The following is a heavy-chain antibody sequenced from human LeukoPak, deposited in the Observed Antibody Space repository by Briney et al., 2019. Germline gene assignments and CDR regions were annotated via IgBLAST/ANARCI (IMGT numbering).Heavy chain of an antibody. Sequence: SETLSLTCTVSGGSISSYYWSWVRQPAGKGLEWIGRIYTSGSNNYNPSLKSRVTMSVDTSKNQFSLKLSSVTAADTAMYYCARAPGYCSTTSCEYYYYMDVWGKGTTVTVSS. D-gene: IGHD2-2*01. CDR2: IYTSGSN. CDR1: GGSISSYY. CDR3: ARAPGYCSTTSCEYYYYMDV. V-gene: IGHV4-4*07. J-gene: IGHJ6*03.